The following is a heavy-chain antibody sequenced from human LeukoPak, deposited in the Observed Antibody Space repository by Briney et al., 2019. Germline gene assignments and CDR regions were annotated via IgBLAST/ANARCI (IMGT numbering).Heavy chain of an antibody. J-gene: IGHJ4*02. Sequence: GGSLRLSCAASGFTVSTNYMSWVRQAPGKGLEWVSVIYSGGSTYYADSVRGRFTLSRDISKNTLYLHMNSLRAEDTAVYYCARGLYGDTGGDYRGQGTLVTVSS. CDR3: ARGLYGDTGGDY. V-gene: IGHV3-66*01. CDR1: GFTVSTNY. CDR2: IYSGGST. D-gene: IGHD4-17*01.